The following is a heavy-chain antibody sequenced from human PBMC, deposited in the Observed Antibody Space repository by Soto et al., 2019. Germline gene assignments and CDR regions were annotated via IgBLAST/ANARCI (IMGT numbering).Heavy chain of an antibody. J-gene: IGHJ5*02. Sequence: GGSLRLSCAASGFIFTNYAMHWVRQAPGRGLEWVAVISSNGGNADSADSVKGRFTISKDNSKNTVFLRMDGLRPEDSAIYYCARDRSFGTSGYYSWDLWGQGTLVTVSS. CDR2: ISSNGGNA. CDR3: ARDRSFGTSGYYSWDL. D-gene: IGHD3-22*01. V-gene: IGHV3-30-3*01. CDR1: GFIFTNYA.